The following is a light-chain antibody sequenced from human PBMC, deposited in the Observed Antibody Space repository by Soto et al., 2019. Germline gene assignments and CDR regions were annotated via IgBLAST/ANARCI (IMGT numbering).Light chain of an antibody. V-gene: IGKV1-5*01. CDR2: DAS. Sequence: DIQMTQSPSTLSASVGDRVTITCRASQSISSWLAWYQQKPGKAPKLLIYDASTLESGVPSRFSGSGSGTEFALIISILQPDDFANYYCQQFTSFWTFGQGTKVEIK. J-gene: IGKJ1*01. CDR3: QQFTSFWT. CDR1: QSISSW.